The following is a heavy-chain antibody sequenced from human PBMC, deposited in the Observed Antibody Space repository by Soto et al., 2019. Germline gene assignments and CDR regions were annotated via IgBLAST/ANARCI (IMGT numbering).Heavy chain of an antibody. D-gene: IGHD3-3*01. CDR1: GFTFSSHG. J-gene: IGHJ6*02. CDR3: AKDYSQYYDFWSGYYNLYYYYYYGMDV. V-gene: IGHV3-30*18. CDR2: ISYDGSNK. Sequence: GGSLRLSCAASGFTFSSHGMHWVRQAPGKGLEWVAVISYDGSNKYYADSVKGRFTISRDNSKNTLYLQMNSLRAEDTAVYYCAKDYSQYYDFWSGYYNLYYYYYYGMDVWGQGTTVTVSS.